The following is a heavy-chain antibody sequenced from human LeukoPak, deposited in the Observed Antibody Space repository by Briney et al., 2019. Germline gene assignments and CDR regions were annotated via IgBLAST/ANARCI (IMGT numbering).Heavy chain of an antibody. Sequence: SETLSLTCTVSGGSISDYYWSWTRQPPGKGPEWIGYIYYRGSTNYNPSLKSRVSMSIDTSKNQFSLRLSSVTAADTAVYYCARLATYGDHSDWGQGTLVTVSS. D-gene: IGHD4-17*01. CDR2: IYYRGST. CDR3: ARLATYGDHSD. CDR1: GGSISDYY. J-gene: IGHJ4*02. V-gene: IGHV4-59*08.